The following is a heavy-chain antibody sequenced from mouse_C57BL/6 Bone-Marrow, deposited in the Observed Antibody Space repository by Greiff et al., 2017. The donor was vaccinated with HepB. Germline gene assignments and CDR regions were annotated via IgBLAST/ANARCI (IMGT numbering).Heavy chain of an antibody. CDR3: AKGLRPEGDYAMDY. J-gene: IGHJ4*01. Sequence: VQLQESGAELVKPGASVKISCKASGYAFSSYWMNWVKQRPGKGLEWIGQIYPGDGDTNYNGKFKGKATLTADKSSSTAYMQLSSLTSEDSAVYFCAKGLRPEGDYAMDYWGQGTSVTVSS. D-gene: IGHD1-2*01. CDR1: GYAFSSYW. V-gene: IGHV1-80*01. CDR2: IYPGDGDT.